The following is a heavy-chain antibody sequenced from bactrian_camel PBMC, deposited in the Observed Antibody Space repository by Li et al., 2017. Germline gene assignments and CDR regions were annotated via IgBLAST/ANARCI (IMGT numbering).Heavy chain of an antibody. J-gene: IGHJ4*01. CDR2: IYSRSDYT. Sequence: HVQLVESGGGSVQAGGSLTLACVVNGYTNRMAWFRQTPGKEREAVAGIYSRSDYTYLSDSVKGRFTISRNNAKNTVYLQMNSLKSEDTAQYYCATSSPWGGDLYGDWQAPLKHWGQETQVTVS. D-gene: IGHD1*01. CDR3: ATSSPWGGDLYGDWQAPLKH. V-gene: IGHV3S63*01. CDR1: GYTNR.